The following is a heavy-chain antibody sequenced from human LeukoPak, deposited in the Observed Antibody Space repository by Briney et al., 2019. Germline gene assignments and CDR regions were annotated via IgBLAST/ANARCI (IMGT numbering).Heavy chain of an antibody. CDR1: GFTFSSYG. CDR2: IWYDGSNK. D-gene: IGHD2-2*01. Sequence: GGSLRLSCAASGFTFSSYGMHWVRQAPGKGLEWVAVIWYDGSNKYYADSVKGRFTISRDNSKNTLYLQMNSLRAEDTAVYYCARGDDIVVVPAAMFSFDYWGQGTLVTVSP. V-gene: IGHV3-33*01. CDR3: ARGDDIVVVPAAMFSFDY. J-gene: IGHJ4*02.